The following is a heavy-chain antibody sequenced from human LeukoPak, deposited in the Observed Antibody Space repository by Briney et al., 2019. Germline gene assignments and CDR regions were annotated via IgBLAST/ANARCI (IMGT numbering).Heavy chain of an antibody. CDR3: ARGGYDFWSGFDY. D-gene: IGHD3-3*01. V-gene: IGHV3-53*01. CDR1: EFTVSSNY. J-gene: IGHJ4*02. CDR2: IYSGGST. Sequence: GGSLRLSCAASEFTVSSNYMSWVRQAPGKGLEWVSVIYSGGSTYYADSVKGRFTISRDNSKNTLYLQMNSLRAEDTAVYYCARGGYDFWSGFDYWGQGTLVTVSS.